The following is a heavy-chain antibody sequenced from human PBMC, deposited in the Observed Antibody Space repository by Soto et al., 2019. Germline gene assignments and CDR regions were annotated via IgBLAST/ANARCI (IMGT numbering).Heavy chain of an antibody. CDR3: AKGPAIPRDTMFGVVIPSYYGMDV. CDR2: ISYDGSNK. CDR1: GFTFSSYG. J-gene: IGHJ6*02. Sequence: QVQLVESGGGVVQPGRSLRLSCAASGFTFSSYGMHWVRQAPGKGLEWVAVISYDGSNKYYEDSVKGRFTISRDNSKNTLYLQMNSLRAEDTAVYYCAKGPAIPRDTMFGVVIPSYYGMDVWGQGTTVTVSS. D-gene: IGHD3-3*01. V-gene: IGHV3-30*18.